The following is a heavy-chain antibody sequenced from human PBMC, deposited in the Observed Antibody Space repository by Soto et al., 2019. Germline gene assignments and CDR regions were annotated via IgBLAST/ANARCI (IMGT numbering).Heavy chain of an antibody. V-gene: IGHV1-69*13. D-gene: IGHD5-12*01. CDR2: IIPVFGTA. Sequence: SVKVSCKASGATLDTFINFGITWVRRAPGQGLEWMGGIIPVFGTAHYAQKFQGRLSISADESTRTAYMELSSLRSEDTAVYYCARDRLGDIVATIRYYGMDIWSQ. CDR1: GATLDTFINFG. J-gene: IGHJ6*02. CDR3: ARDRLGDIVATIRYYGMDI.